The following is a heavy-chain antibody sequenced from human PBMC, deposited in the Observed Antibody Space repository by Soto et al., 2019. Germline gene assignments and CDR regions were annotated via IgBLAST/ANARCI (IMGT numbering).Heavy chain of an antibody. CDR3: ARLAPSYYYDSSGCFDY. D-gene: IGHD3-22*01. J-gene: IGHJ4*02. CDR1: GGSISSGGYS. CDR2: MYHSGST. Sequence: SETLSLTCTVSGGSISSGGYSWSWILQPPGKGLEWIGYMYHSGSTYYNPSLKSRVTISIDRSKNQFSLKLSSVTAADTAVYYCARLAPSYYYDSSGCFDYWGQVTLVTVS. V-gene: IGHV4-30-2*02.